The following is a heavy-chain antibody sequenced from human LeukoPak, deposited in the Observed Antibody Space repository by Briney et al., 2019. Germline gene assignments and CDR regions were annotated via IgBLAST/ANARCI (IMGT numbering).Heavy chain of an antibody. J-gene: IGHJ5*02. D-gene: IGHD3-22*01. CDR1: GGTFSSYA. Sequence: SVKVSCKASGGTFSSYAISWVRQAPGQGLEWMGGIIPIFGTANYAQKFQGRVTITADKSTSTAYMELSSLRSEDTAVYYCARDRKYYYDSSGYTTETFWFDPWGQGTLVTASS. CDR3: ARDRKYYYDSSGYTTETFWFDP. CDR2: IIPIFGTA. V-gene: IGHV1-69*06.